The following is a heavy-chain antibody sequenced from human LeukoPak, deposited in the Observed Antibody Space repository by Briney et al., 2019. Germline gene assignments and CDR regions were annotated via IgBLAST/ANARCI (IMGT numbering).Heavy chain of an antibody. J-gene: IGHJ4*02. V-gene: IGHV4-59*01. CDR3: ARVSGTGTSFDY. Sequence: SETLSLTCTVSGGSISSYYWSWIRQPPGKGLEWIGYIYYSGSINYNPSLKSRVTISVDTSKNQFSLKLSSVTAADTAVYYCARVSGTGTSFDYWGQGTLVTVSS. CDR1: GGSISSYY. CDR2: IYYSGSI. D-gene: IGHD1-7*01.